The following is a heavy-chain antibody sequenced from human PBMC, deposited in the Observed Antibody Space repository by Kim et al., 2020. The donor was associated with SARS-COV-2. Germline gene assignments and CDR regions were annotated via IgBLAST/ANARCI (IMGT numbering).Heavy chain of an antibody. CDR3: ARFYSSSWYSEDY. Sequence: GGSLRLSCAASGFTFSSYAMHWVRQAPGKGLEWVAVISYDGSNKYYVDSVKGRFTISRDNSKNTLYLQMNSLRAEDTAVYYCARFYSSSWYSEDYWGQGTLVTVSS. D-gene: IGHD6-13*01. V-gene: IGHV3-30*04. CDR1: GFTFSSYA. J-gene: IGHJ4*02. CDR2: ISYDGSNK.